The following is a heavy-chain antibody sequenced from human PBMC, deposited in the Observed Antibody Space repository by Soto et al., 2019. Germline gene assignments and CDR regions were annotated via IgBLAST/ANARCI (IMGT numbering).Heavy chain of an antibody. V-gene: IGHV4-34*01. J-gene: IGHJ5*02. D-gene: IGHD3-3*01. CDR2: INHSGST. CDR3: AREEGDLFLGWLFHRYNWFDP. CDR1: GGSFSGYY. Sequence: SETLSLTCAVYGGSFSGYYWSWIRQPPGKGLEWIGEINHSGSTNYNPSLKSRVTISVDTSKNQFSLKLSSVTAADTAVYYCAREEGDLFLGWLFHRYNWFDPWGQGTLVTVSS.